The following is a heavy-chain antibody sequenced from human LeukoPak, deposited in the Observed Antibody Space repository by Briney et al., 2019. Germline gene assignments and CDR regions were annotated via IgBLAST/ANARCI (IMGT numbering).Heavy chain of an antibody. CDR3: ARHLNRKYCSSTSCYAGANY. CDR2: IYYSGST. D-gene: IGHD2-2*01. Sequence: SETLSLTCTVSGGSISSSSYYWGWIRQPPGKGLEWIGSIYYSGSTYYNPSLKSRVTISVDTSKNQFSLKLSSVTAADTAVYYCARHLNRKYCSSTSCYAGANYWDQGTLVTVSS. CDR1: GGSISSSSYY. V-gene: IGHV4-39*01. J-gene: IGHJ4*02.